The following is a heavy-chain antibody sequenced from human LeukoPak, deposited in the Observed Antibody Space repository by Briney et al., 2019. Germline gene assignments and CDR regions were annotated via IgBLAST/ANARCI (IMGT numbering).Heavy chain of an antibody. D-gene: IGHD3-22*01. CDR2: IYYSGST. V-gene: IGHV4-59*08. CDR1: GGSISSYY. Sequence: PSETLSLTCTVSGGSISSYYWSWIRQPPGKGLEWIGYIYYSGSTNYNPSLKSRVTISVDTSKNQFSLKLSSVTAADTAVYYCARHTDSSGYFPFDYWGQGTLVTVSS. CDR3: ARHTDSSGYFPFDY. J-gene: IGHJ4*02.